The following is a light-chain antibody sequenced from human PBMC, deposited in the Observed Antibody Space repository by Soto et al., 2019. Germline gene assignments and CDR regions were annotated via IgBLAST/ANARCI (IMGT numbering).Light chain of an antibody. CDR3: SSYAGSFTWV. J-gene: IGLJ3*02. V-gene: IGLV2-8*01. CDR1: SSDVGGYSH. Sequence: QSALTQPPSASGFPGQSVTISCSGTSSDVGGYSHVSWFQQLPGKAPKLIIYEVTERPSGVPDRFSASKSGNTASLTVSGLQAGDEADYYCSSYAGSFTWVFGGGTQLTVL. CDR2: EVT.